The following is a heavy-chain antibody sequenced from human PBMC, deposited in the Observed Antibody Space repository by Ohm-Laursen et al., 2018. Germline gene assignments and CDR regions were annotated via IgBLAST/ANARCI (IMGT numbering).Heavy chain of an antibody. D-gene: IGHD3-9*01. Sequence: SLRLSCAASGFTFSSHGINWVRQAPGKGLEWVSGISGSGDTTYYADSVKGRSTISRDNSRNTLDLQMNSLRVEDTALYYCARDIDWVAFDYWGQGTLVTVSS. V-gene: IGHV3-23*01. J-gene: IGHJ4*02. CDR1: GFTFSSHG. CDR3: ARDIDWVAFDY. CDR2: ISGSGDTT.